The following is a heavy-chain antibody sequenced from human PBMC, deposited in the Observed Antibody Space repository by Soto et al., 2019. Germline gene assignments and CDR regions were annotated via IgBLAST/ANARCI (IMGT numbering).Heavy chain of an antibody. CDR1: GFTLSSYA. J-gene: IGHJ3*02. CDR2: MSYDGSNK. Sequence: GGSLRLSCAASGFTLSSYAMHWVRQAPGKGLEWVAVMSYDGSNKYYADSVKGRFTISRDNSKNTLYLQMNSLRAEDTAVYYCARASSGWYKDAFDIWGQGTMVTVSS. CDR3: ARASSGWYKDAFDI. D-gene: IGHD6-19*01. V-gene: IGHV3-30-3*01.